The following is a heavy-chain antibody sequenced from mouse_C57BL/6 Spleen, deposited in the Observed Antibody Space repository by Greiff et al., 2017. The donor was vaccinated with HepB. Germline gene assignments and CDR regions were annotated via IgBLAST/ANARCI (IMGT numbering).Heavy chain of an antibody. CDR1: GYTFTSYD. V-gene: IGHV1-85*01. J-gene: IGHJ2*01. D-gene: IGHD1-1*01. Sequence: VQLQQSGPELVKPGASVKLSCKASGYTFTSYDINWVKRRPGQGLEWIGWIYPRDGSTKYNEKFKGKATLTVDTSSSTAYMELHSLTSEDSAVYFCAREVYYGSSRYFDYWGQGTTLTVSS. CDR3: AREVYYGSSRYFDY. CDR2: IYPRDGST.